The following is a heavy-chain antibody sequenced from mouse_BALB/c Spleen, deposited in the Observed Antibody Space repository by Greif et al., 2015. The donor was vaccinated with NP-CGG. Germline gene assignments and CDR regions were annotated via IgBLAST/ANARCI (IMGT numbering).Heavy chain of an antibody. D-gene: IGHD2-3*01. J-gene: IGHJ2*01. Sequence: QVQLQQSGAELVRPGASVTLSCKASGYTFTDYEMHWVKQTPVHGLEWIGAIDPETGGTAYNQKFKGKTTLTADKSSSTAYMELRSLTSEDSAVYYCLNDGYSDYWGQGTTLTVSS. CDR2: IDPETGGT. CDR1: GYTFTDYE. CDR3: LNDGYSDY. V-gene: IGHV1-15*01.